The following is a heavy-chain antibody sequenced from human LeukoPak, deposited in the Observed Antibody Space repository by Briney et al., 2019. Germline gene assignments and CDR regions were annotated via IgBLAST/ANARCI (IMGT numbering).Heavy chain of an antibody. D-gene: IGHD3-10*01. CDR3: EDGSGSC. Sequence: GGSLRLSCAASGFTFSSYAMIGVRQAPGRGLEWVAGISGSGGSTYYADSVKGRFTISRDNSKNTLYLQMNSLRAEDTAVYYCEDGSGSCWGQGTLVTVSS. J-gene: IGHJ4*02. CDR1: GFTFSSYA. CDR2: ISGSGGST. V-gene: IGHV3-23*01.